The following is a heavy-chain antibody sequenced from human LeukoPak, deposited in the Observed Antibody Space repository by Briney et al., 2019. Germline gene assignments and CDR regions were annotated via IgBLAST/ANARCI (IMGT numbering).Heavy chain of an antibody. CDR3: ARVVAVAGRRFDY. V-gene: IGHV4-34*01. Sequence: PSETLSLTCAVYGGSFSGYYWSWIRQPPGKGLEWIGEINHSGSTNYNPSLKSRVTISVDTSKNQFSLKLSSVTAADTAVYYCARVVAVAGRRFDYWGQGTLVTVSS. J-gene: IGHJ4*02. CDR1: GGSFSGYY. D-gene: IGHD6-19*01. CDR2: INHSGST.